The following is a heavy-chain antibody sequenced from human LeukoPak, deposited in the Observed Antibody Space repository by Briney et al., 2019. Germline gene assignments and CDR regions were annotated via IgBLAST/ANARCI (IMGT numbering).Heavy chain of an antibody. CDR3: AREGGGDYGYYYYYMDV. CDR1: GYTFTSYA. J-gene: IGHJ6*03. D-gene: IGHD4-17*01. V-gene: IGHV7-4-1*02. Sequence: ASVKVSFKASGYTFTSYAMNWVRQAPGQRLEWMGWINTNTGNPTYAQGFTGRFVFSLDTSVSTAYLQISSLKAEDTAVYYCAREGGGDYGYYYYYMDVWGKGTTVTVSS. CDR2: INTNTGNP.